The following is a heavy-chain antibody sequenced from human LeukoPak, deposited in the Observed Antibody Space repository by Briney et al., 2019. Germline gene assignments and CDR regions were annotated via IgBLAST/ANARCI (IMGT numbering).Heavy chain of an antibody. Sequence: SETLSLTCSVSGPSVGNYYWSWLRQTPGKGLEWIGHISDSGSPTCNPSLKSRVTISEDMSKNQISLNLRSVTAADTAVYYCARYADGGVFIKTYFFDSWGQGFLVSVSS. J-gene: IGHJ4*02. CDR2: ISDSGSP. CDR3: ARYADGGVFIKTYFFDS. CDR1: GPSVGNYY. D-gene: IGHD3-16*01. V-gene: IGHV4-59*08.